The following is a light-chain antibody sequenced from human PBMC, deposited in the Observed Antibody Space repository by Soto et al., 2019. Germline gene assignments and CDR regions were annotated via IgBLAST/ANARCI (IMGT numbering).Light chain of an antibody. CDR2: DVS. CDR1: SSDVGGYNY. J-gene: IGLJ1*01. Sequence: QSALPQPASVSGSPGQSITISCTGTSSDVGGYNYVSWYQQHPGKAPKLMIYDVSNRPSGVSNRFSGSKSGNTASLTISGVQAEDEADYYCSSYTSSSLYVFGTGTKLTVL. V-gene: IGLV2-14*01. CDR3: SSYTSSSLYV.